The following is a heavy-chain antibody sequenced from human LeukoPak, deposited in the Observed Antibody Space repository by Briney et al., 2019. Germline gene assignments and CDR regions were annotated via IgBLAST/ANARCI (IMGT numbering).Heavy chain of an antibody. D-gene: IGHD3-16*01. CDR3: AINGGGDSGNGNFDY. CDR2: ISSSSSTI. J-gene: IGHJ4*02. CDR1: GGSFTGYY. Sequence: LSLTCAVYGGSFTGYYWSWIRQPPGKGLEWVSYISSSSSTIYYADSVKGRFTISRDNAKNSLYLQTNSLRAEDTAFYYCAINGGGDSGNGNFDYWGQGTLVTVSS. V-gene: IGHV3-11*01.